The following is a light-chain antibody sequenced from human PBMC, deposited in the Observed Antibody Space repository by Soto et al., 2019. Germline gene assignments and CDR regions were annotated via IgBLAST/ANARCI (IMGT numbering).Light chain of an antibody. J-gene: IGLJ3*02. CDR2: GNS. V-gene: IGLV1-40*01. CDR3: QSYDSSLSGSV. CDR1: SSNIGAGYD. Sequence: QSVLTKPTSVSGAPGQRVTISCTGSSSNIGAGYDVHWYQQLPGTAPKLLIYGNSNRPSGVPDRFSGSKSGTSASLAITGLQAEDEADYYCQSYDSSLSGSVFGGGTKLPVL.